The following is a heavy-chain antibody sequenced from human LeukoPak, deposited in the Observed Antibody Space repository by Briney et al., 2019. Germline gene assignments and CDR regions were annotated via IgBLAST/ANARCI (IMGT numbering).Heavy chain of an antibody. CDR1: GFTFSSYS. CDR2: ITGSSSII. J-gene: IGHJ3*01. Sequence: GGSLRLSCAASGFTFSSYSMNWVRQAPGKGLEWISFITGSSSIIYYADAVRGRFTISRDNAKDSLYLQMNSLRAEDTAVYYCARDRMGGAFDFWGQGTMVTVSS. V-gene: IGHV3-48*04. CDR3: ARDRMGGAFDF. D-gene: IGHD1-26*01.